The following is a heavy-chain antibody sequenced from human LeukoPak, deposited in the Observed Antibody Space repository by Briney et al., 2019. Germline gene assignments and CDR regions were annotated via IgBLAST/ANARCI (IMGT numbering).Heavy chain of an antibody. CDR1: GGSISSSNW. Sequence: SETLSLTCAVSGGSISSSNWWSWVRQPPGKGLEWIGEIYHSGSTNYNPSLKSRVTISVDKSKNQFSLKLSSVTAADTAVYYCARGAPLGVWFGELWDYFDYWGQGTLVTVSS. J-gene: IGHJ4*02. V-gene: IGHV4-4*02. CDR2: IYHSGST. CDR3: ARGAPLGVWFGELWDYFDY. D-gene: IGHD3-10*01.